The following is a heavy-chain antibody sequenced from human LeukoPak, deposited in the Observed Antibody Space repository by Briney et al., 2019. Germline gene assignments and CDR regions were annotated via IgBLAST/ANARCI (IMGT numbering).Heavy chain of an antibody. CDR2: TSAYNGNT. CDR3: ARGRTYYNDSSGYMDY. CDR1: GCTFTSYG. D-gene: IGHD3-22*01. Sequence: ASVKVSCKASGCTFTSYGISWVRQAPGQGLEWMGWTSAYNGNTNYAQKLQGRVTMTTDTSTSTAYMEQRSLRSEDTAVYYCARGRTYYNDSSGYMDYWGQGTLVTVSS. V-gene: IGHV1-18*01. J-gene: IGHJ4*02.